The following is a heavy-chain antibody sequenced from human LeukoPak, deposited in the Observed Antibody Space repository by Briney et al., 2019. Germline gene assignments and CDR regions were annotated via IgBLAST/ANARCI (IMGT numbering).Heavy chain of an antibody. J-gene: IGHJ3*02. D-gene: IGHD2-15*01. V-gene: IGHV4-39*07. CDR1: GVSISSSSYY. CDR2: ISYSGST. Sequence: PSETLSLTCTVSGVSISSSSYYWGWIRQPPGKGLEWIASISYSGSTYYNPSLKSRVTISVDTSKNQCSLKLSSVTAADTAVYYCARDQLGSGPALDAFDIWGQGTMVTVSS. CDR3: ARDQLGSGPALDAFDI.